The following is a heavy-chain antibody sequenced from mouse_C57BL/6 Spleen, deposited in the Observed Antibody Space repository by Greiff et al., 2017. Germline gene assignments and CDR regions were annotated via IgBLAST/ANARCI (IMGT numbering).Heavy chain of an antibody. Sequence: QVQLQQSGAELVRPGASVTLSCKASGYTFTDYEMHWVKQTPVHGLEWIGAIDPETGGTAYNQKFKGKAILTADKSSSTAYMELRSLTSEDSAVYYCTRAPHWYFDVWGTGTTVTVSS. CDR1: GYTFTDYE. CDR3: TRAPHWYFDV. CDR2: IDPETGGT. J-gene: IGHJ1*03. V-gene: IGHV1-15*01.